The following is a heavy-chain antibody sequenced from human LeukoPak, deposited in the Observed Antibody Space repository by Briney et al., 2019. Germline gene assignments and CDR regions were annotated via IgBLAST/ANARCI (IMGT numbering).Heavy chain of an antibody. CDR3: AKEGYYDSSGYPDDYYFDY. J-gene: IGHJ4*02. CDR2: ICGSGGST. D-gene: IGHD3-22*01. V-gene: IGHV3-23*01. Sequence: GGSLRLSCAASGFTFSSYAMSWVRQAPGKGLEWVSAICGSGGSTYYADSVKGRFTSSRDNSKNTLYLQMNSLRAEDTAVYYCAKEGYYDSSGYPDDYYFDYWGQGPLVTVSS. CDR1: GFTFSSYA.